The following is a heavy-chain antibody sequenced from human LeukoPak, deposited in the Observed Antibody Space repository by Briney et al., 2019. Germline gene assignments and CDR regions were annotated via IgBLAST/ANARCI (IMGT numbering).Heavy chain of an antibody. CDR2: INHSGST. J-gene: IGHJ4*02. CDR3: ARVPYDFWSGRIDY. CDR1: GGSISSSSYY. D-gene: IGHD3-3*01. V-gene: IGHV4-39*07. Sequence: SETLSLTCTVSGGSISSSSYYWGWIRQPPGKGLEWVGEINHSGSTNYNPSLKSRVTISVDTSKNQFSLKLSSVTAADTAVYYCARVPYDFWSGRIDYWGQGTLVTVSS.